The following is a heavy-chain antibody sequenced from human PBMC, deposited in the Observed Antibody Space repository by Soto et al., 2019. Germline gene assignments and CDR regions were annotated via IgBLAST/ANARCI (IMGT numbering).Heavy chain of an antibody. CDR3: EKVSSGPLGPRGRYYGMDV. CDR1: GFTFSSYA. J-gene: IGHJ6*02. V-gene: IGHV3-23*01. CDR2: ISGSGGST. D-gene: IGHD6-19*01. Sequence: GCLRLSCAASGFTFSSYAMSWVRQAPGKGLEWVSAISGSGGSTYYADSVKGRFTISRDNSKNTLYLQMNSLRAEDTAVYYCEKVSSGPLGPRGRYYGMDVWGQGTKVTVSS.